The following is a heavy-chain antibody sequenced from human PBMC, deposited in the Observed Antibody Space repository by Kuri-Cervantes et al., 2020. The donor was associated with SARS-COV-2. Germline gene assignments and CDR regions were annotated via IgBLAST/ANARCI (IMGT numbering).Heavy chain of an antibody. Sequence: SETLSLTCTVSGGSITGGGHYWSWIRQHPGKGLEWIGYIYYSGSTYYNPSLKSRVTISVDTSKNQFSLKLCSVTAADTAVYYCASSNDCGGDCSSDYWGQGTLVTVSS. D-gene: IGHD2-21*02. V-gene: IGHV4-30-4*08. CDR3: ASSNDCGGDCSSDY. J-gene: IGHJ4*02. CDR1: GGSITGGGHY. CDR2: IYYSGST.